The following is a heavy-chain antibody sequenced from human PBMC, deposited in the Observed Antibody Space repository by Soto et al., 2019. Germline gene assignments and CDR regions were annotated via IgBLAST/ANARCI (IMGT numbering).Heavy chain of an antibody. CDR3: AKAQGGSYFDY. D-gene: IGHD2-15*01. J-gene: IGHJ4*02. V-gene: IGHV3-23*01. CDR1: GFTFSSNA. Sequence: GWSLRLSCAASGFTFSSNAMSWVRQAPGKGLEWVSGISSSGGSTYYADSVKGRFTISRDNSKNMLYLQMNNLRAEDTAVYYCAKAQGGSYFDYWGQGTLVTVSS. CDR2: ISSSGGST.